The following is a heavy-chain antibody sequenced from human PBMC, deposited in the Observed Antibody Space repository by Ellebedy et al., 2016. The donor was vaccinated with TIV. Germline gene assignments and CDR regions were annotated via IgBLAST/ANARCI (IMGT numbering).Heavy chain of an antibody. J-gene: IGHJ4*02. D-gene: IGHD3-10*01. CDR1: GYTFTGYY. CDR3: ARDFSGSTDFDL. V-gene: IGHV1-2*02. Sequence: AASVKVSCKASGYTFTGYYIHWVRKAPGQGLEWMGWIDPNSFGTNYAQKFQGRVTMTRDTSISTAYMELSRLRSDDTAVYYCARDFSGSTDFDLWGQGTLVTVSS. CDR2: IDPNSFGT.